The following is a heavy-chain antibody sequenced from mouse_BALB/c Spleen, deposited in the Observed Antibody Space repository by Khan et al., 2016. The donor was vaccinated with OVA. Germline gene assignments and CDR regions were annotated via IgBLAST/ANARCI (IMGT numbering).Heavy chain of an antibody. CDR2: INPSSGYT. V-gene: IGHV1-7*01. CDR1: GYTFSTYW. J-gene: IGHJ2*01. CDR3: ARDRIDY. Sequence: QVQLKQSGAELAKPGASVKMSCKASGYTFSTYWIHWVKQRPGQGLEWIGYINPSSGYTYYNQRFNDKATLTADKSSSTAYMQLSSLTSEDSAVYYCARDRIDYWGQGTTLTVSS.